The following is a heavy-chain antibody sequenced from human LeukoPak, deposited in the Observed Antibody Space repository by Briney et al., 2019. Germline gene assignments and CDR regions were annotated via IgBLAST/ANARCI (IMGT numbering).Heavy chain of an antibody. CDR2: IKSETDGGTI. CDR1: GFTFSKVW. CDR3: TTDLSELDESGYYAKYFHH. V-gene: IGHV3-15*01. D-gene: IGHD3-22*01. Sequence: PGGSLRLSCAASGFTFSKVWMSWVRQAPGKGLEWVGRIKSETDGGTIDYAAPVKGRFTISRDDSKDTLFLQMNSLKTEDTAVYYCTTDLSELDESGYYAKYFHHWGQGTLVSVSS. J-gene: IGHJ1*01.